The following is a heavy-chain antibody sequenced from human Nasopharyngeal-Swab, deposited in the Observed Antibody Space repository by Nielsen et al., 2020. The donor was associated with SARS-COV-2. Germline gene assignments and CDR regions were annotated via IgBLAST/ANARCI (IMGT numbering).Heavy chain of an antibody. CDR2: IYPGDSDT. J-gene: IGHJ6*03. V-gene: IGHV5-51*01. CDR1: GYNFTTYW. Sequence: GESLKISCKGSGYNFTTYWIGWVRQMPGKGLEWMGIIYPGDSDTRYSPSFQGQVTISADKSINTAYLQWSSLEASDTAMYYCARRGYGGSGSYYFYYYMDVWGKGTTVTVSS. D-gene: IGHD4-23*01. CDR3: ARRGYGGSGSYYFYYYMDV.